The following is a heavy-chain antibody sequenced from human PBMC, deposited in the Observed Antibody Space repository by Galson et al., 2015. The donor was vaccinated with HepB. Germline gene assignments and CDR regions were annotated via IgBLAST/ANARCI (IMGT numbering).Heavy chain of an antibody. CDR3: ARGIHYSSSLYYFDY. D-gene: IGHD6-13*01. Sequence: SLRLSCAASGFTFSSYEMNWVRQAPGKGLEWVSYISSTAGTRYYADSVRGRFTISRDNAKNSLYLQMNSLRAEDTAVYYCARGIHYSSSLYYFDYWGQGTLVTVSS. V-gene: IGHV3-48*03. CDR2: ISSTAGTR. CDR1: GFTFSSYE. J-gene: IGHJ4*02.